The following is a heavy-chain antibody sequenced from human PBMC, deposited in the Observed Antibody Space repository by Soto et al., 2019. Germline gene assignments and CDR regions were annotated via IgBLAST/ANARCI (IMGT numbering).Heavy chain of an antibody. CDR2: IFTTGTTM. D-gene: IGHD3-9*01. J-gene: IGHJ4*02. V-gene: IGHV3-48*03. CDR1: GLTFSSSS. CDR3: ARDKDWAFDY. Sequence: GGSLRLSCVASGLTFSSSSIVWVRQAPGKGLEWVSYIFTTGTTMYYADSVKGRFTVSRDNAKNSVFLLLNSLRAEDTAVYYCARDKDWAFDYWGQGTLVTVSS.